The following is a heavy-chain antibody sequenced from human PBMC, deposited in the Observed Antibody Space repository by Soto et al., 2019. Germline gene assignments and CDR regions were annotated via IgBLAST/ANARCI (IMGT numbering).Heavy chain of an antibody. CDR3: ARGGCITIIVVPDAFDI. V-gene: IGHV4-31*03. J-gene: IGHJ3*02. D-gene: IGHD3-22*01. CDR2: IYYSGSA. Sequence: PSETLPLTFTVSGGSISSGGYYWSWIREHPGKGLEWIGYIYYSGSAYYNPSLKIRFTISVDTSKNQFSLKLSSVTAADTPVYYCARGGCITIIVVPDAFDICGQGTMVTVSS. CDR1: GGSISSGGYY.